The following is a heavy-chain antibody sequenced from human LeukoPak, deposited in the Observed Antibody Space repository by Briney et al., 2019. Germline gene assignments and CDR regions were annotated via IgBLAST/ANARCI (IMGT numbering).Heavy chain of an antibody. CDR3: ARLSYGDGTPP. CDR1: GFTFSSSS. V-gene: IGHV3-48*02. D-gene: IGHD4-17*01. Sequence: GVSLRLSCAASGFTFSSSSMNWVRQAPGKGLEWVSYISSSSTIYYADSVKGRFTISRDNAKNSLYLQMNSLRDEDTAVYYCARLSYGDGTPPWGQGTLVTVSS. CDR2: ISSSSTI. J-gene: IGHJ5*02.